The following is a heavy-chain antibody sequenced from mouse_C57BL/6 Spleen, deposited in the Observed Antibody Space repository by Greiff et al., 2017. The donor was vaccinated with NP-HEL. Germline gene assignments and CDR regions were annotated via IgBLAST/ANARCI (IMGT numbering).Heavy chain of an antibody. CDR3: AREDSSGYAFDY. CDR2: ISDGGSYT. Sequence: EVKLMESGGGLVKPGGSLKLSCAASGFTFSSYAMSWVRQTPEKRLEWVATISDGGSYTYYPDNVKGRFTITRENAKNNLYLQMSHLKSEDTAMYYCAREDSSGYAFDYWGQGTTLTVSS. CDR1: GFTFSSYA. J-gene: IGHJ2*01. D-gene: IGHD3-2*02. V-gene: IGHV5-4*01.